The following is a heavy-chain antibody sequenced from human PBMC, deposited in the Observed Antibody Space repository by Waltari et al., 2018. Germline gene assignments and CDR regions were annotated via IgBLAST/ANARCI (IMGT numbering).Heavy chain of an antibody. CDR3: AKIFSPDGDYWSFDY. CDR1: GFTFSNYG. J-gene: IGHJ4*01. V-gene: IGHV3-23*01. CDR2: VSGSGGST. D-gene: IGHD4-17*01. Sequence: EVQLLESGGGLVQPGGSLRLACAASGFTFSNYGMSWVRQGPGKGLEWVSIVSGSGGSTNYADSVKGRFTISRDDSKNTLYLQMKSLRAEDTAIYYCAKIFSPDGDYWSFDYWGHGTLVTVSS.